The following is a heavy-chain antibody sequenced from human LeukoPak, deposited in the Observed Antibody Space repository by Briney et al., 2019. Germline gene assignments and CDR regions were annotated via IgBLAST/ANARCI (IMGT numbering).Heavy chain of an antibody. D-gene: IGHD3-10*01. V-gene: IGHV4-59*08. CDR2: IYYSGST. CDR1: GGSISSYY. J-gene: IGHJ4*02. Sequence: SETLSLTCTVSGGSISSYYWSWIRQPPGKGLEWIGYIYYSGSTNYNPSLKSRVTISVDTSKNQFSLKLSSVTAADTAVYYCASGKGSGSYFFDYWGQGTLVTVSS. CDR3: ASGKGSGSYFFDY.